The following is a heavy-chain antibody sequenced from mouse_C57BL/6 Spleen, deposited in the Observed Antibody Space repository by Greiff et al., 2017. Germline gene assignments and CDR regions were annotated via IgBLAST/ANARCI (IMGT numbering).Heavy chain of an antibody. V-gene: IGHV1-54*01. CDR3: ARSGRNYRFAY. Sequence: QVQLQQSGAELVRPGPSVTVSCKASGYAFTNYLIEWVKQRPGQGLEWIGVIIPGSGGTNYNEKFKGKATLTADKSSSTAYMQHSRMTSEASAFYCCARSGRNYRFAYWGQGTLVTVSA. CDR2: IIPGSGGT. CDR1: GYAFTNYL. J-gene: IGHJ3*01. D-gene: IGHD1-1*01.